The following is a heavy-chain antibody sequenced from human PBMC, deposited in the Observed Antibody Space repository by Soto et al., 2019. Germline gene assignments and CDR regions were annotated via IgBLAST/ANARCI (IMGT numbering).Heavy chain of an antibody. V-gene: IGHV2-5*01. J-gene: IGHJ4*02. CDR3: AHRRRYSGYGELDY. D-gene: IGHD5-12*01. CDR2: IYWNDDK. Sequence: SGPTLVNPTQTLTLTCTFSGFSLSTSGVGVGWIRQPPGKALEWLALIYWNDDKRYSPSLKSRLTITKDTSKNQEVLTMTNMDPVDTATYYCAHRRRYSGYGELDYWGQGTLVTVSS. CDR1: GFSLSTSGVG.